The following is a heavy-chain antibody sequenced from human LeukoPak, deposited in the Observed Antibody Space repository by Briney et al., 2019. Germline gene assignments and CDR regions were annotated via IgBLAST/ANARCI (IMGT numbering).Heavy chain of an antibody. V-gene: IGHV1-18*01. CDR3: AREGEGVPGAMSWFQYYYYYMDV. CDR2: ISAYNGNT. D-gene: IGHD2-2*01. CDR1: GYTFTSYG. Sequence: ASVKVSCKASGYTFTSYGISWVRQAPEQGLEWMGCISAYNGNTNYAQKFKGRVTMTTDTLTTTAHMELRSLRSDDTAVYYCAREGEGVPGAMSWFQYYYYYMDVWGKGTTVIVSS. J-gene: IGHJ6*03.